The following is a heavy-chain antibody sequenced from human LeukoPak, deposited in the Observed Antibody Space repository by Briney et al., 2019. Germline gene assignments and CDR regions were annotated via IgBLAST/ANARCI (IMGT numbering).Heavy chain of an antibody. CDR3: ARDLGRSGYYLGAFDI. CDR2: INPSGGST. D-gene: IGHD3-22*01. V-gene: IGHV1-46*01. J-gene: IGHJ3*02. CDR1: GYTSTSYY. Sequence: GASVKVSCKASGYTSTSYYMHWVRQAPGQGLEWMGIINPSGGSTSYAQKFQGRVTMTRDTSTSTAYMELSSLRSEDTAVYYCARDLGRSGYYLGAFDIWGQGTMVTVSS.